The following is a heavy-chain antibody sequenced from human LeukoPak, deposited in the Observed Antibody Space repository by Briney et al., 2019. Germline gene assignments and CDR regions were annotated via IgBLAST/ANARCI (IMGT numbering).Heavy chain of an antibody. CDR1: GGSFSGYY. CDR3: ARNNNFVGTTNNDAFDI. D-gene: IGHD1-26*01. V-gene: IGHV4-34*01. Sequence: PSETLSLTCAVYGGSFSGYYWSWIRQPPGKGLEWIGEINHSGSTNYNPSLKSRVTISVDTSKNQFSLKLSSVTAADTAVYYCARNNNFVGTTNNDAFDIWGQGTMVTVS. CDR2: INHSGST. J-gene: IGHJ3*02.